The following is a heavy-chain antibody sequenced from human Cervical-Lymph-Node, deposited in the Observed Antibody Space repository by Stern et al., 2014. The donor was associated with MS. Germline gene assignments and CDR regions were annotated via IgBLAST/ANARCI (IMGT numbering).Heavy chain of an antibody. Sequence: QVQLVESGAEVTKPGSSVKVSCKPSGGLLNSYAFSWVRQAPGQGLQWMGQIIPIIGGPSHEQQFQGRLIIAANKTTTTAYIELSSLTSEDTAVYFCAKGEGDYGEADAFDLWGQGTMVSVSS. D-gene: IGHD4-17*01. CDR3: AKGEGDYGEADAFDL. CDR1: GGLLNSYA. CDR2: IIPIIGGP. V-gene: IGHV1-69*06. J-gene: IGHJ3*01.